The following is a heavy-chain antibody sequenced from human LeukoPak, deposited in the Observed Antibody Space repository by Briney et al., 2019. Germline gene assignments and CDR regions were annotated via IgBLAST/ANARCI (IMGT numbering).Heavy chain of an antibody. V-gene: IGHV3-7*01. CDR3: ARPRSGTFDY. Sequence: GGSLRLSCAASGFTFSNYWMTWVRQAPGKGLEWVANIKQHGNEKYYVDSVKGRFTISRDNAKNSLYLQMNSLRAEDTAIYYCARPRSGTFDYWGQGTLVTASS. CDR2: IKQHGNEK. J-gene: IGHJ4*02. CDR1: GFTFSNYW. D-gene: IGHD3-10*01.